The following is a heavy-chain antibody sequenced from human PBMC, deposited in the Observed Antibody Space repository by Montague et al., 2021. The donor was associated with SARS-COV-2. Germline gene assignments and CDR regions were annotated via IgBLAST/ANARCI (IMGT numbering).Heavy chain of an antibody. V-gene: IGHV4/OR15-8*02. CDR2: IFHSGAA. CDR1: GGFISSGNW. J-gene: IGHJ4*02. CDR3: ARDFVAAVPDRFDS. Sequence: SETLSLTCAVSGGFISSGNWWSWVRQPPGKGLEWIGEIFHSGAAXXNPXXXSRLTISMDKSKNEFSLKLNSVTAADTAMYYCARDFVAAVPDRFDSWGQGVLVTVSS. D-gene: IGHD6-13*01.